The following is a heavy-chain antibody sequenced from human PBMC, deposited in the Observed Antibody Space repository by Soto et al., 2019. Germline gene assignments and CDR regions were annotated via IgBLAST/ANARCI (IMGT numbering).Heavy chain of an antibody. J-gene: IGHJ4*02. V-gene: IGHV3-9*01. CDR2: ISWNSGSI. CDR1: GFTFDDYA. D-gene: IGHD6-6*01. Sequence: GGSLRLSCAASGFTFDDYAMHWVRQAPGKGLEWVSGISWNSGSIGYADSVKGRFTISRDNAKNSLYLQMNSLRAEDTALYYCAKSLYSSSSGIVNWGQGTLVTVSS. CDR3: AKSLYSSSSGIVN.